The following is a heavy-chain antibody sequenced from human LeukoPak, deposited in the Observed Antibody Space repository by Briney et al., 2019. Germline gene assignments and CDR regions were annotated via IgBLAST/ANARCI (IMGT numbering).Heavy chain of an antibody. V-gene: IGHV4-59*01. J-gene: IGHJ5*02. CDR1: GGSISSYY. CDR2: IDYSGST. CDR3: ARDSYSSSWYRWFDP. D-gene: IGHD6-13*01. Sequence: SETLSLTCTVSGGSISSYYWSWIRQPPGKGLEWIGYIDYSGSTNYNPSLKSRVTISVDTSKNQFSLKLSSVTAADTAVYYCARDSYSSSWYRWFDPWGQGTLVTVSS.